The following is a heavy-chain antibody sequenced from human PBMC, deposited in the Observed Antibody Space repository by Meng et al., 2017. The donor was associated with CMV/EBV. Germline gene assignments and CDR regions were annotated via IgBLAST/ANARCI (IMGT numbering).Heavy chain of an antibody. Sequence: GSLRLSCTVSGVSISSSSYYWGWIRQPPGKGLEWIGSIYYSGSTYYNPSLKSRVTISVDTSKNQFSLKLSSVTAADTAVYYCARDRWLLNNWFDHWGQGTLVTVSS. V-gene: IGHV4-39*07. CDR2: IYYSGST. CDR1: GVSISSSSYY. D-gene: IGHD2-15*01. CDR3: ARDRWLLNNWFDH. J-gene: IGHJ5*02.